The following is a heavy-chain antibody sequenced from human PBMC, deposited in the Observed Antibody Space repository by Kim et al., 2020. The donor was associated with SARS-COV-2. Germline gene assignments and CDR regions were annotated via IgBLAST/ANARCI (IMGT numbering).Heavy chain of an antibody. D-gene: IGHD3-10*01. CDR3: ARGLTFFRGVIIARYFDL. CDR1: GDSISGCGYY. J-gene: IGHJ2*01. CDR2: LYYSGST. Sequence: SETLSLTCTVSGDSISGCGYYWTWIRQHPGMGLEWIGYLYYSGSTYYNPSLKSRLTISVDTSVNQFSLKLTSVTAADSAVYYCARGLTFFRGVIIARYFDLWGRGTLVTVAS. V-gene: IGHV4-31*03.